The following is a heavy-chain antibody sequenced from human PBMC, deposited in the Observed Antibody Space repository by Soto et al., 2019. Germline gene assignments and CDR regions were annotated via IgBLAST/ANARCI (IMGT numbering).Heavy chain of an antibody. CDR2: IDPSDSQT. Sequence: PXESLTISCKGSGDSFAGYWSTLVRQKPGKGLEWMGRIDPSDSQTYYSPSFRGHVTISVTKSITTVFLQWSSLRASDTAMYYCARQIYDSDTGPNFQYYFDSWGQGTPVTVSS. V-gene: IGHV5-10-1*01. CDR3: ARQIYDSDTGPNFQYYFDS. D-gene: IGHD3-22*01. CDR1: GDSFAGYW. J-gene: IGHJ4*02.